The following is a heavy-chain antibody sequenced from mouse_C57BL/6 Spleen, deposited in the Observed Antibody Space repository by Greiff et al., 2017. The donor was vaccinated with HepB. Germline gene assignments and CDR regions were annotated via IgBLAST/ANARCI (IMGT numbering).Heavy chain of an antibody. Sequence: VKLMESGAELARPGASVKLSCKASGYTFTSYGISWVKQRTGQGLEWIGEIYPRSGNTYYNEKFKGKATLTADKSSSTAYMELRSLTSEDSAFYFCARSSPGAMDYWGQGTSVTVSS. V-gene: IGHV1-81*01. CDR1: GYTFTSYG. J-gene: IGHJ4*01. CDR3: ARSSPGAMDY. CDR2: IYPRSGNT.